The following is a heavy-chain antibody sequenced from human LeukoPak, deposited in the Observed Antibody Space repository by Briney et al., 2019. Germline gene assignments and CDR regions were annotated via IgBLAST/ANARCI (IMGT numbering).Heavy chain of an antibody. CDR2: ISWNSGSI. V-gene: IGHV3-9*03. Sequence: PGGSLRLSCAASGFIFDDYAMHWVRQAPGKGLEWVSGISWNSGSIGYADSVKGRFTISRDNAKNSLYLQMNSLRAEDMALYYCAKGNYATGGDAFDIWGQGTMVTVSS. D-gene: IGHD1-7*01. CDR1: GFIFDDYA. J-gene: IGHJ3*02. CDR3: AKGNYATGGDAFDI.